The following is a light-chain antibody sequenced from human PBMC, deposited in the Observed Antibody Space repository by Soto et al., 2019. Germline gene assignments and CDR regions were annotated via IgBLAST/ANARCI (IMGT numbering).Light chain of an antibody. V-gene: IGLV2-14*01. CDR3: SSYTSTSSLYV. Sequence: QSALTQPASVSGSPGQSITISCTGTASDVGNYNLVSWYQQHPGKAPKLIIFEVSDRPSGVSNRFSGSKSGNTASLTISGLQAEDEADYYCSSYTSTSSLYVFGTGTKLTVL. CDR2: EVS. J-gene: IGLJ1*01. CDR1: ASDVGNYNL.